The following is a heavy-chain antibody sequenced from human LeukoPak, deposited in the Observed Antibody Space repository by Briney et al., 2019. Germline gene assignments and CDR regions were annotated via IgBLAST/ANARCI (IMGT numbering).Heavy chain of an antibody. CDR1: DGSISSNSYY. D-gene: IGHD2-2*01. V-gene: IGHV4-39*07. CDR3: ARLHCSSTSCYDAFDI. J-gene: IGHJ3*02. Sequence: SETLSLTCTVSDGSISSNSYYWGWIRQPPGKGLEWVGHMYYRGNTFYNPSLKSRVTISVDTSKNQFSLKLSSVTAADTAVYYCARLHCSSTSCYDAFDIWGQGTMVTVSS. CDR2: MYYRGNT.